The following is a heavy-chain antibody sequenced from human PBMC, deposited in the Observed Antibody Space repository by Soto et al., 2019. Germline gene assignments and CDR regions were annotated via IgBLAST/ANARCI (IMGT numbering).Heavy chain of an antibody. V-gene: IGHV4-30-4*08. Sequence: SETLSLTCTVSGGSISSGGYYWSWIRQHPGKGLEWIGYIYYSGTTYYNPSLKSRVTISVDTSENQFSLRLTSVTAADTAVYYCARDDKYNTNGIYYWGQGTLVTVSS. J-gene: IGHJ4*02. CDR3: ARDDKYNTNGIYY. CDR1: GGSISSGGYY. CDR2: IYYSGTT. D-gene: IGHD2-8*01.